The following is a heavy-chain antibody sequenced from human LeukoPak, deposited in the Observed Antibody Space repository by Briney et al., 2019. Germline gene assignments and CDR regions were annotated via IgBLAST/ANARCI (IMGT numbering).Heavy chain of an antibody. V-gene: IGHV5-51*01. CDR3: ARHGRGWYHDFDY. Sequence: GESLKVSCKGSGYSFTSYWIGWVRQMPGKGLEWMGIIYPGDSDTRYSPSFQGQVTISADKSISTAHLQWSSLKASDTAMYYCARHGRGWYHDFDYWGQGTLVTVSS. CDR1: GYSFTSYW. D-gene: IGHD6-19*01. CDR2: IYPGDSDT. J-gene: IGHJ4*02.